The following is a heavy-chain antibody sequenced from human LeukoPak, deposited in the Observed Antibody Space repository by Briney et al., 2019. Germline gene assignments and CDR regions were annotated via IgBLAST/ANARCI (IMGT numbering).Heavy chain of an antibody. CDR2: INPNSGGT. Sequence: EASVKVSCKASGYTFTGYYMHWVRQAPGHGLEWMGWINPNSGGTNYAQKFQGRVTMTRDTSISTAYMELSRLRSDDTAVYYCARDIKTKFRYFDYWGQGTLVTVSS. V-gene: IGHV1-2*02. CDR3: ARDIKTKFRYFDY. D-gene: IGHD1-14*01. CDR1: GYTFTGYY. J-gene: IGHJ4*02.